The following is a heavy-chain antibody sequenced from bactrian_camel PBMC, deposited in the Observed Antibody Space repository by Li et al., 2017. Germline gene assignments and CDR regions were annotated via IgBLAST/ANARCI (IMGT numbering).Heavy chain of an antibody. CDR2: IISANDST. CDR1: GFTSDSCG. V-gene: IGHV3S42*01. CDR3: MTRVAFDGLCTSYWKN. D-gene: IGHD8*01. J-gene: IGHJ4*01. Sequence: VQLVESGGGAVQTGESLRLTCTAPGFTSDSCGADWYRQATGKEREWVSSIISANDSTSYADSVKGRFTISKDDAKDTVYLQMNSLRPEDTARYQCMTRVAFDGLCTSYWKNWGKGTQVTVS.